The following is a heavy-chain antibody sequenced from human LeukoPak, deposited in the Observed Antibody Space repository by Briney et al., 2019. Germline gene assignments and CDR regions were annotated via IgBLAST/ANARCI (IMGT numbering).Heavy chain of an antibody. CDR3: ARESSSSAAYYYYGMDV. CDR2: ISRSSSYI. V-gene: IGHV3-21*01. J-gene: IGHJ6*02. D-gene: IGHD6-6*01. Sequence: GGSLRLSCVASGFTLSDYSMNWVRQAPGKGLQWVSSISRSSSYIYYADSVKGRLTISRDNAKNSLYLQMNSLRAEDTAVYYCARESSSSAAYYYYGMDVWGRGTTVTVSS. CDR1: GFTLSDYS.